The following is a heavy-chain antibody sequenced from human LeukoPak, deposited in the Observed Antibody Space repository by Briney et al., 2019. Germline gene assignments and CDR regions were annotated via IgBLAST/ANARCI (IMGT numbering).Heavy chain of an antibody. CDR3: ARKRILPSQYYFDY. J-gene: IGHJ4*02. CDR2: INHSGST. V-gene: IGHV4-34*01. D-gene: IGHD3-3*01. Sequence: SETLSLTCAVYGGSFSGYYWSWIRQPPGKGLEWIGEINHSGSTNYNPSLKSRVTISVDTSKNQFSLKLTSVTAADTAVYYCARKRILPSQYYFDYWGQGSLVTVSS. CDR1: GGSFSGYY.